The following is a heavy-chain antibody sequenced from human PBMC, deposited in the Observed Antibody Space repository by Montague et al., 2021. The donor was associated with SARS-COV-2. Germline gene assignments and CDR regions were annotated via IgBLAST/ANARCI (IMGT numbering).Heavy chain of an antibody. J-gene: IGHJ4*02. Sequence: FLRLSCAASGFTFRTYEMNWVRQAPGKGLEWVSYISSSGSTIYNADCVKGRFTISRDNAKNSLYLQMNSLRAEDTAVYYCASEGRFGELDYCVQGTLVTVS. CDR1: GFTFRTYE. V-gene: IGHV3-48*03. CDR3: ASEGRFGELDY. D-gene: IGHD3-10*01. CDR2: ISSSGSTI.